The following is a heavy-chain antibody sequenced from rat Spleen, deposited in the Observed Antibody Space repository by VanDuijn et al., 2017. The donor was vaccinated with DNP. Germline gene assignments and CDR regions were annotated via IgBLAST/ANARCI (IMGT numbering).Heavy chain of an antibody. J-gene: IGHJ1*01. CDR2: ISSGGST. D-gene: IGHD1-2*01. CDR1: GFSLISYG. CDR3: TRAIAAVLYFDF. Sequence: QVQLKESGPGLVQPSQTLSLTCTVSGFSLISYGVSWVRQPPGKGLEWIAAISSGGSTYYNSALKSRLSISRDTSTSQVFLKMNSLQTEDTAIYFCTRAIAAVLYFDFWGPGTTVTVSS. V-gene: IGHV2S12*01.